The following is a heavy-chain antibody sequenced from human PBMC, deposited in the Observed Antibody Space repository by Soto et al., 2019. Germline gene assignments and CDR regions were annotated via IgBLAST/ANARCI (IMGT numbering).Heavy chain of an antibody. V-gene: IGHV3-30-3*01. CDR1: GFTFSSYA. CDR2: ISYDGSNK. CDR3: ARDHEYFDWYKKNEDAFDI. J-gene: IGHJ3*02. D-gene: IGHD3-9*01. Sequence: PGGSLRLSCAASGFTFSSYAMHWVRQAPGKGLEWVAVISYDGSNKYYADSVKGRFTISRDNSKNTLYLQMNSLRAEDTAVYYCARDHEYFDWYKKNEDAFDIWGQGTMVTVSS.